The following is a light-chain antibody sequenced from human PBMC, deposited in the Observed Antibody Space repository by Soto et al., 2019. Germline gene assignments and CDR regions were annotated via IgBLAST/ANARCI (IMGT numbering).Light chain of an antibody. CDR2: EAS. J-gene: IGKJ2*01. CDR1: QSIGSW. CDR3: QQYSSYYT. V-gene: IGKV1-5*03. Sequence: DIQMTQSPSTLSASVGHRVTITCRASQSIGSWLAWYQQKPRKAPKLLIYEASNLESRVPSRFSGSGSGTEFTLTINGLQPDDFATYYCQQYSSYYTFGQGTKVDIK.